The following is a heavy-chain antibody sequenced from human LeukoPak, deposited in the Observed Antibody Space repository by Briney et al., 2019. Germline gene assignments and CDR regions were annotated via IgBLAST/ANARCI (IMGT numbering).Heavy chain of an antibody. Sequence: GASVKVSCKASGYTFISYGISWVRQAPGQGLEWMGWISAYNGNTNYAQKLQGRVTVTTDTSTSTAYMELRSLRSDDTAVYYCARDKHRSSPDVFDIWGQGTMVTVSS. V-gene: IGHV1-18*01. D-gene: IGHD6-6*01. CDR2: ISAYNGNT. CDR1: GYTFISYG. J-gene: IGHJ3*02. CDR3: ARDKHRSSPDVFDI.